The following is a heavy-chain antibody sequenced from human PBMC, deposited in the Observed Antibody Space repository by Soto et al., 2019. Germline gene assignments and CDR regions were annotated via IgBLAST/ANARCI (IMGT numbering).Heavy chain of an antibody. CDR1: GGSISSGGYY. CDR3: ASSGFRDSSGYYYNFDY. CDR2: IYYSGST. J-gene: IGHJ4*02. V-gene: IGHV4-31*03. Sequence: SETLSLTCTVSGGSISSGGYYWSWIRQHPGKGLEWIGYIYYSGSTYYNPSLKSRVTISVDTSKNQFSLKLSSVTAADTAVYYCASSGFRDSSGYYYNFDYWGQGTLVTVSS. D-gene: IGHD3-22*01.